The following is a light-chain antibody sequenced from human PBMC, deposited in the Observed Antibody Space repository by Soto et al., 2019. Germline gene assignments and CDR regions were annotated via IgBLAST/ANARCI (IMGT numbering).Light chain of an antibody. CDR1: SSDVGAYDY. J-gene: IGLJ3*02. Sequence: QAVLTQPRSVSGSPGQSVTISCTGTSSDVGAYDYVSWYQQRPDKAPKLMIYAVTKRPSGVPDRFSGSKSGYTASLTISGLQAEDEADYCCSYAVRFTWVFGGGTKLT. V-gene: IGLV2-11*01. CDR3: CSYAVRFTWV. CDR2: AVT.